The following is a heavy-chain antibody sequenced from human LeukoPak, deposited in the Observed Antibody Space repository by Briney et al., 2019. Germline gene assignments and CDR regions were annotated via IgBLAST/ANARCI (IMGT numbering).Heavy chain of an antibody. CDR3: ARGSRYSYGYIYYYGMDV. D-gene: IGHD5-18*01. Sequence: SETQSLTCAVYGGSLSGYYWSWIRQPPGKGLEWIGDINHSGSTNYNPSLKSRVNISVDTSKNQFSLKLSSVTAADTAVYYCARGSRYSYGYIYYYGMDVWGQGTTVTVSS. J-gene: IGHJ6*02. CDR1: GGSLSGYY. V-gene: IGHV4-34*01. CDR2: INHSGST.